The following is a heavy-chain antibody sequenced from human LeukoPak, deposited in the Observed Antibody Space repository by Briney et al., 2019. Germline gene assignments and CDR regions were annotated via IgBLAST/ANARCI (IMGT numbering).Heavy chain of an antibody. V-gene: IGHV5-51*01. J-gene: IGHJ4*02. D-gene: IGHD1-26*01. Sequence: GESLKISCKDSGYSFTSYWIGLVRQIPGKVLESGGIIYPGDFDTRYSPSFQGQVTISADKSLSTAYLQWSSLKASDTAMYYCARGSGSYHTAYMNWGQGSPVTVSS. CDR1: GYSFTSYW. CDR3: ARGSGSYHTAYMN. CDR2: IYPGDFDT.